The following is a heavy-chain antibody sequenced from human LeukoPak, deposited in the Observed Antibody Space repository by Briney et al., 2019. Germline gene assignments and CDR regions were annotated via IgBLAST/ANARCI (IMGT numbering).Heavy chain of an antibody. V-gene: IGHV4-59*08. CDR1: GGSLGTHY. Sequence: SDSLSLTCTTCGGSLGTHYWSWIRQSPRQALDWIGYIYVTGSTRYNPYLQSRVTISVDTSRNQFFLKMSSVTAADTAVYYCARHIGGGIEDMDVWGKGTKVTVSS. J-gene: IGHJ6*03. CDR3: ARHIGGGIEDMDV. CDR2: IYVTGST. D-gene: IGHD3-16*02.